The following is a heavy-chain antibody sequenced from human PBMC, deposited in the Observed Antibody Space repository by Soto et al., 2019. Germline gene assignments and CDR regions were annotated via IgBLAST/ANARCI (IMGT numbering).Heavy chain of an antibody. CDR3: AREEGGGYSYGYDY. D-gene: IGHD5-18*01. CDR1: GYTFTSYA. V-gene: IGHV1-3*01. CDR2: INAGNGNT. Sequence: QVQLVQSGAEVKKPGASVKVSCKASGYTFTSYAMHWVRQAPGQRLEWMGWINAGNGNTKYSQKFQGRVTITRGTSASTAYMELSSLRSEDTAVYYCAREEGGGYSYGYDYWGQGTLVTVSS. J-gene: IGHJ4*02.